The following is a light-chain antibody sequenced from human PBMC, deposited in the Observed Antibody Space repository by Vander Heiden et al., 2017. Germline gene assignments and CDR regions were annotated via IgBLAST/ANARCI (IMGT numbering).Light chain of an antibody. CDR1: QSVSSN. CDR2: DAS. CDR3: QQRSDWLFT. V-gene: IGKV3-11*01. Sequence: IVLPQSPATLPLSPGERATLSCRASQSVSSNLAWYQQKPGQAPRLLIYDASNRAAGIPARFSGGGSGTDFTLTISSLDPEDFAVYYCQQRSDWLFTFGPGTKVDMK. J-gene: IGKJ3*01.